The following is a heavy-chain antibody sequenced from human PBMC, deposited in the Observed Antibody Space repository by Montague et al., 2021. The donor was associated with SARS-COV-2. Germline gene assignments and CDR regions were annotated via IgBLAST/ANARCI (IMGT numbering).Heavy chain of an antibody. CDR1: GGSISSYY. Sequence: SETLSLTCTVSGGSISSYYWSWIRQPPGKGLEWIEYIYYSGSTNYNPSLKSRVTISVDTSKNQFSLKLSSATAADTAVYYCARGSGWMGNAFDIWGQGTMVTVSS. CDR3: ARGSGWMGNAFDI. D-gene: IGHD6-19*01. V-gene: IGHV4-59*01. J-gene: IGHJ3*02. CDR2: IYYSGST.